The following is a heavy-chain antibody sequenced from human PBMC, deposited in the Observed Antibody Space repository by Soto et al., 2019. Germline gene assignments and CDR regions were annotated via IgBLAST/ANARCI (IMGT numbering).Heavy chain of an antibody. CDR1: GGSISSSSYY. V-gene: IGHV4-39*01. Sequence: SETLSLTCTVSGGSISSSSYYWGWIRQPPGKGLEWIGSIYYSGSTYYNPSLKSRVTISVDTSKNQFSLKLGSVTAADTAVYYCARHDCSGGSCYREEWYMDVWGKGTTVTVSS. CDR3: ARHDCSGGSCYREEWYMDV. J-gene: IGHJ6*03. CDR2: IYYSGST. D-gene: IGHD2-15*01.